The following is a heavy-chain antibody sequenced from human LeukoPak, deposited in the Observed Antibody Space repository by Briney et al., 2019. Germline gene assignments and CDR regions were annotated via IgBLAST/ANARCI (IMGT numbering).Heavy chain of an antibody. CDR1: GFTFSRYA. D-gene: IGHD3-3*01. V-gene: IGHV3-23*01. CDR2: ISGSAGST. J-gene: IGHJ3*02. CDR3: AKSLWSPHTADAFDI. Sequence: RPGGSLRLSCAASGFTFSRYAMSWVRQAPGKGLEWVSVISGSAGSTYYADSVKGRFTISRDNSRNTLYLQMNSLRAEDTALYNCAKSLWSPHTADAFDIWGQGTMVTVSP.